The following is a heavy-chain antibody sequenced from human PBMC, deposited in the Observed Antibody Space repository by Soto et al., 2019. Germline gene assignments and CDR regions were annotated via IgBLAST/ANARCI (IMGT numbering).Heavy chain of an antibody. CDR1: GFTFSSYA. CDR3: AKGPRGSYYNFDY. Sequence: RRLSCAASGFTFSSYAMSWVRQAPGKGLEWVSAISGSGGSTYYADSVKGRFTISRDNSKNTLYLQMNSLRAEDTAVYYCAKGPRGSYYNFDYWGQGTLVTVSS. CDR2: ISGSGGST. D-gene: IGHD1-26*01. J-gene: IGHJ4*02. V-gene: IGHV3-23*01.